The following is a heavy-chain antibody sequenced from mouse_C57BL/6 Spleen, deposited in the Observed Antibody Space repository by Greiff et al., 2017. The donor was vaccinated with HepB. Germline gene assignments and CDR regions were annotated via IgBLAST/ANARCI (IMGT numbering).Heavy chain of an antibody. V-gene: IGHV7-1*01. CDR3: ARDGHFYAMDY. Sequence: EVNVVESGGGLVQSGRSLRLSCATSGFTFSDFYMEWVRQAPGKGLEWIAASRNKANDYTTEYSASVKGRFIVSRDTSQSILYLQMNALRDEDTAIYYCARDGHFYAMDYWGQGTSVTVSS. D-gene: IGHD6-1*01. CDR2: SRNKANDYTT. J-gene: IGHJ4*01. CDR1: GFTFSDFY.